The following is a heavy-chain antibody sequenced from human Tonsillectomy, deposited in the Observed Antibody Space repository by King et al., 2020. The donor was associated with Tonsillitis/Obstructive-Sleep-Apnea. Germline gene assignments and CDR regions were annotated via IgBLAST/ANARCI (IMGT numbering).Heavy chain of an antibody. CDR2: IYSGGRT. CDR1: GFTVSSDY. D-gene: IGHD1-26*01. Sequence: VQLVESGGGLVQPGGSLRLSCAASGFTVSSDYMSWVRQAPGKGLEWVSVIYSGGRTYYADSVKGRFTIYRDNSKNTLYLQMNSLRAEETAVYYCERWFSGGVYWGQGTLVTVSS. V-gene: IGHV3-66*01. J-gene: IGHJ4*02. CDR3: ERWFSGGVY.